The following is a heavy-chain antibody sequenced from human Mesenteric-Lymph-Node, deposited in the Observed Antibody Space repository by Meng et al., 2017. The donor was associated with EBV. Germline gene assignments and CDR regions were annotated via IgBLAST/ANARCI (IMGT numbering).Heavy chain of an antibody. Sequence: QIPLQGACPTRVKPTQTLTLTCTFSGFSFSTSTVGVGWIRQPPGRALEWPAVIYWDNDRRYNTSLRSRVTITKDTSKNQVVLTMTNMDPVDTATYYCAHRRRHDYRSGWYYDYWGQGTLVTVSS. CDR3: AHRRRHDYRSGWYYDY. CDR1: GFSFSTSTVG. D-gene: IGHD6-19*01. J-gene: IGHJ4*02. V-gene: IGHV2-5*02. CDR2: IYWDNDR.